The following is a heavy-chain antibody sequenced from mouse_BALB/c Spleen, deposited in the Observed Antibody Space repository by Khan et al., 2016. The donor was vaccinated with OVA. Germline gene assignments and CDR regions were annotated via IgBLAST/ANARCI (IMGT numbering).Heavy chain of an antibody. J-gene: IGHJ3*01. Sequence: MQLKQSGAEFVKPGASVKLSCTASGFNIKDTYMHWINQRPQQGLVWIGRIDPANGNDRYDPKFQDKATITADASSNTAYLQLSSLTSEDTAVYYCVRGAYSGLFAYWGQGTLVTVSA. CDR2: IDPANGND. CDR3: VRGAYSGLFAY. CDR1: GFNIKDTY. V-gene: IGHV14-3*02. D-gene: IGHD2-10*01.